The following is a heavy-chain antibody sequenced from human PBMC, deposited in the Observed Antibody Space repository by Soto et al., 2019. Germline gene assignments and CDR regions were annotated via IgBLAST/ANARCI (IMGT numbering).Heavy chain of an antibody. V-gene: IGHV3-74*01. J-gene: IGHJ4*02. Sequence: EVQLVESGGGLVQPGGSLRLSCAASGFTFSTYWMHWVRQAPGKGPVWVSRISSDGSVTDYAGSVKGRFTISRDNAKNTLYLQMNSLRAEDTAVYYCASAITSVGATTKGYYWGQGTLVTVSS. CDR2: ISSDGSVT. D-gene: IGHD1-26*01. CDR1: GFTFSTYW. CDR3: ASAITSVGATTKGYY.